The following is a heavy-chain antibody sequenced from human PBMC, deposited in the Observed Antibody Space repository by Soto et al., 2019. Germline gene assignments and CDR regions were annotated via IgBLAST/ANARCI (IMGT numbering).Heavy chain of an antibody. D-gene: IGHD3-3*01. V-gene: IGHV2-5*01. CDR2: IYGNDDK. Sequence: QITLKESGPTLVKPTETLTLTCSFSGFSFTTGRVAVGWIRQPPGKALEWLGLIYGNDDKRFSPSLKSRLTITKDTTSKQVVLTLSNMDPGDTGTYYCAHSDLSGVVIPFGFWGQGTVVTVSS. CDR1: GFSFTTGRVA. J-gene: IGHJ4*02. CDR3: AHSDLSGVVIPFGF.